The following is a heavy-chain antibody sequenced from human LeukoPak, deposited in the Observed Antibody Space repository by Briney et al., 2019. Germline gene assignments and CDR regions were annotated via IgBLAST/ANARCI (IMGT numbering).Heavy chain of an antibody. J-gene: IGHJ5*02. CDR2: VYYSGNT. CDR3: ARAVTSSSSWYKWVNWFDP. V-gene: IGHV4-39*07. D-gene: IGHD6-13*01. CDR1: GVSINSGNYY. Sequence: SETLSLTCTVSGVSINSGNYYWGWIRQPPGKGLECIGSVYYSGNTYYNPSLKSRVTISVDTSKNQFSLKLSSVTAADTAVYYCARAVTSSSSWYKWVNWFDPWGQGTLVTVSS.